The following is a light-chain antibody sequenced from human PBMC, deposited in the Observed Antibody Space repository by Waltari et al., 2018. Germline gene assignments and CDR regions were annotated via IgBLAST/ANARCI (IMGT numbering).Light chain of an antibody. CDR2: EXX. Sequence: QSALXXXXSVSGSPXQSVTISCTGTTSDVGLYDRVXXYQQFPGTAPKLIIYEXXXRPSGVXXRXXGXKSGXXASLTXSGLQPEDDADXXXXSYXPGXXVIFGXGXXXTVL. CDR3: XSYXPGXXVI. J-gene: IGLJ2*01. V-gene: IGLV2-18*02. CDR1: TSDVGLYDR.